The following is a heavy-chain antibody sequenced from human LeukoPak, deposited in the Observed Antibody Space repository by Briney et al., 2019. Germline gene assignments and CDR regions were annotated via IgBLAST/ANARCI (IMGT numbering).Heavy chain of an antibody. D-gene: IGHD4-17*01. J-gene: IGHJ6*03. CDR3: ASVTTHYYYYYYMDV. Sequence: ASVKVSCKASGYTFTGYYIHWVRQAPGQGLEWMGWINPNSGGTNYAQKFQGRVTMTRDTSISTAYMELSRLRSDDTAVYYCASVTTHYYYYYYMDVWGKGTTVTVSS. V-gene: IGHV1-2*02. CDR1: GYTFTGYY. CDR2: INPNSGGT.